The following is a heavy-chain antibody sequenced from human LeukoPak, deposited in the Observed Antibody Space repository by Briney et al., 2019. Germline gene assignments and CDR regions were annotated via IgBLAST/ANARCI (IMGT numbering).Heavy chain of an antibody. D-gene: IGHD6-13*01. CDR2: ISAGGDLT. CDR3: ARDGLRSTFSFTAAGLHWYFDL. J-gene: IGHJ2*01. V-gene: IGHV3-23*01. Sequence: GGSLRLSCAASRFSFSAYPMGWVRRAPGRGLEWVSGISAGGDLTFHADPVKGRFTISRDNSKNTLYLQMNSLRAEDTAVYYCARDGLRSTFSFTAAGLHWYFDLWGRGTLVTVSS. CDR1: RFSFSAYP.